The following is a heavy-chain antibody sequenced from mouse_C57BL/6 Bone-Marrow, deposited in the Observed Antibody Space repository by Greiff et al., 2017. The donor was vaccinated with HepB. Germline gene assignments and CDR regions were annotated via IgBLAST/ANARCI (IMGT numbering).Heavy chain of an antibody. V-gene: IGHV1-76*01. CDR1: GYTFTDYY. CDR3: AKGIYYDYYYAMDY. CDR2: IYPGSGNT. Sequence: QVQLQQSWAELVRPGASVKLSCKASGYTFTDYYINWVKQRPGQGLEWIARIYPGSGNTYYNEKFKGKATLTAEKSSSTAYMQLSSLTSEDSAVYFCAKGIYYDYYYAMDYWGQGTSVTVSS. D-gene: IGHD2-4*01. J-gene: IGHJ4*01.